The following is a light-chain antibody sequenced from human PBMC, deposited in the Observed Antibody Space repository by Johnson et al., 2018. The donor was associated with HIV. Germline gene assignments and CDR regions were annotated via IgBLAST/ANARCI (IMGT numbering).Light chain of an antibody. Sequence: QSVLTQPPSVSAAPGQKVTISCSASSSNIVNIYISWYQHLPGTAPKLLIYDNNQRPSGIPDRFSGSKYGTSATLVITGLQTGDEADYFCGTWDSSLSAYVFGTGTKVTVL. V-gene: IGLV1-51*01. CDR3: GTWDSSLSAYV. J-gene: IGLJ1*01. CDR2: DNN. CDR1: SSNIVNIY.